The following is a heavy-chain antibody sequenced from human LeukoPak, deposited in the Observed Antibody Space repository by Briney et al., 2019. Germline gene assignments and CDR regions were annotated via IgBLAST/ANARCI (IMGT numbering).Heavy chain of an antibody. CDR1: GYTFTSYA. D-gene: IGHD3-22*01. CDR3: ARGWHYYDSSGYYYYYGMDV. Sequence: ASVKVSCKASGYTFTSYAMHWVRQAPGQRLEWMGWINAGNGNTKYSQKFQGRVTITRDTSASTAYMELSSLRSEDTAVYYCARGWHYYDSSGYYYYYGMDVWGQGTTVTVSS. J-gene: IGHJ6*02. V-gene: IGHV1-3*01. CDR2: INAGNGNT.